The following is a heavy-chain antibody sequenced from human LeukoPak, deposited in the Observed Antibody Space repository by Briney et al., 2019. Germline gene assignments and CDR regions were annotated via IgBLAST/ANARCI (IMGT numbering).Heavy chain of an antibody. V-gene: IGHV4-59*01. CDR1: GYSITTYY. CDR2: IYYSGST. D-gene: IGHD3-22*01. Sequence: PSETLSLSCTVSGYSITTYYWSWIRQPPGKGLEWIGYIYYSGSTNYNPSLQSRVTISVDPSKSQFFLKSSSVPAADTALYYCARVRDYYDSRGVDYWGQGTLVTVRS. CDR3: ARVRDYYDSRGVDY. J-gene: IGHJ4*02.